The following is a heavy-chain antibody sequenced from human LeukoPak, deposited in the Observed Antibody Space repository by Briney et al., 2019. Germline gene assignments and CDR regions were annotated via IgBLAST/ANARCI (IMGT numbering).Heavy chain of an antibody. Sequence: PGGSLRLSCAASGFTFDDYAMHWVRQAPGKGLEWVSLISGDGGSTYYADSVKGRFTISRDNAKNSLYLQMNSLRAEDMALYYCAKGTTYYYDSSGYPPYDYWGQGTLVTVSS. V-gene: IGHV3-43*02. D-gene: IGHD3-22*01. J-gene: IGHJ4*02. CDR2: ISGDGGST. CDR3: AKGTTYYYDSSGYPPYDY. CDR1: GFTFDDYA.